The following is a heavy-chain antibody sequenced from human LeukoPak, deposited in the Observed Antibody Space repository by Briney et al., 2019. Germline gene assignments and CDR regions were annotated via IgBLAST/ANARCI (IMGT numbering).Heavy chain of an antibody. CDR3: ARHGEYLLWFGETIVGWFDP. CDR2: IYYSGST. CDR1: GGXISSYY. Sequence: PSETLSLTCTVSGGXISSYYXXWIXXPPGKXXEWIGXIYYSGSTNYNPSLKSRVTISVDTSKNPSSMKLSSVTAADTAVYYCARHGEYLLWFGETIVGWFDPWGQGTLVTVSS. V-gene: IGHV4-59*08. J-gene: IGHJ5*02. D-gene: IGHD3-10*01.